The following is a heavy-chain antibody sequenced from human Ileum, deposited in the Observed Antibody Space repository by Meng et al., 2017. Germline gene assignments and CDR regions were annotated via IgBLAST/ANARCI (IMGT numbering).Heavy chain of an antibody. Sequence: QGQLQQSGPGLVRPSDTLSLTCTVSGVSVNSGFYYWNWVRQPPGKGLEFIGSFHHSGSAHYNASLEGRVTMSLDTSKNQFSLRLTSVTAADSALYYCTGGPDSAKSGYWGQGTLVTVSS. CDR3: TGGPDSAKSGY. CDR1: GVSVNSGFYY. CDR2: FHHSGSA. D-gene: IGHD1-14*01. J-gene: IGHJ4*02. V-gene: IGHV4-61*01.